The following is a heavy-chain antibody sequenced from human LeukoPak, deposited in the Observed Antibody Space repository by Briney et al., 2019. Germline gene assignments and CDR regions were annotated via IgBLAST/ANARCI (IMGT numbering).Heavy chain of an antibody. V-gene: IGHV3-11*06. CDR1: GFTFSVYY. CDR3: AGAPHYSNYGPYYYGMDV. D-gene: IGHD4-11*01. J-gene: IGHJ6*02. CDR2: ISSSSSYT. Sequence: GGSLRLSCAASGFTFSVYYMSWIRQAPGKGLEWVSYISSSSSYTNYADSVKGRFTISRDNAKNSLYLQMNSLRAEDTAVYYCAGAPHYSNYGPYYYGMDVWGQGTTVTVSS.